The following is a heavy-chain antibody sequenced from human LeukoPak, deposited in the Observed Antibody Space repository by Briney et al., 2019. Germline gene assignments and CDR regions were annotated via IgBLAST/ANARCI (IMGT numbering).Heavy chain of an antibody. Sequence: ASVKVSCKASGYTFTGYCMHWVRQAPGQGLEWMGWINPNSGGTNYAQKFQGRVTMTRDTSISTAYMELSRLRSDDTAVYYCARDGAGGRAAAGLKNTLGYWGQGTLVTVSS. CDR3: ARDGAGGRAAAGLKNTLGY. CDR1: GYTFTGYC. CDR2: INPNSGGT. V-gene: IGHV1-2*02. J-gene: IGHJ4*02. D-gene: IGHD6-13*01.